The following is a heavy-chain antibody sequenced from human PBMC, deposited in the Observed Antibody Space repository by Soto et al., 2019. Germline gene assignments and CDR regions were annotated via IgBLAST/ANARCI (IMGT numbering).Heavy chain of an antibody. J-gene: IGHJ6*02. CDR1: GFTFSSYA. CDR2: ISGSGGST. D-gene: IGHD3-10*01. V-gene: IGHV3-23*01. CDR3: AKESYGWGSYYNVAYYYYGMDV. Sequence: GGSLRLSCAASGFTFSSYAMSWVRQAPGKGLEWVSAISGSGGSTYYADSVKGRFTISRDNSKNTLYLQMNSLRAEDTAVYSCAKESYGWGSYYNVAYYYYGMDVWGQGTTVTVSS.